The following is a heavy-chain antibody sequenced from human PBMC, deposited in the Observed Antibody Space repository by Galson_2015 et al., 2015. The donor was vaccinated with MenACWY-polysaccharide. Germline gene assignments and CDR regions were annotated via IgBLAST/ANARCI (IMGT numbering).Heavy chain of an antibody. Sequence: SLRLSCAASGFTFNNFWMNWVRQAPGKGLEWVAIIKQDGSEKYYIDSVRGRFSISRDNAKNSLHLQMNSLRSEDTAVYHCARDLLDSSGYTRGSVFDLWGRGTLVTVSS. V-gene: IGHV3-7*01. CDR1: GFTFNNFW. J-gene: IGHJ2*01. CDR2: IKQDGSEK. D-gene: IGHD3-22*01. CDR3: ARDLLDSSGYTRGSVFDL.